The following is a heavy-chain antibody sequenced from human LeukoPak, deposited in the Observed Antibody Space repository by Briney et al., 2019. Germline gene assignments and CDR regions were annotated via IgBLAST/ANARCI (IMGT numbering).Heavy chain of an antibody. CDR2: ISGSADNT. J-gene: IGHJ4*02. CDR3: AKQGFGC. Sequence: GGSLRLSCAASGNYWMHWVRQAPGEGLEWVSTISGSADNTNYAEAVKGRFTISRDNSKNTMCLQMNSLRAEDTAVYYCAKQGFGCWGQGTLVTVSS. V-gene: IGHV3-23*01. CDR1: GNYW.